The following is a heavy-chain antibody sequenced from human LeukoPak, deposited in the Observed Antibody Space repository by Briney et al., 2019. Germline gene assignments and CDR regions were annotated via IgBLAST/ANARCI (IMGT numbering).Heavy chain of an antibody. CDR3: ARSGVRGDYDFWSGYYSPYYFDY. J-gene: IGHJ4*02. CDR2: ISGSGGST. V-gene: IGHV3-23*01. D-gene: IGHD3-3*01. CDR1: GFTFGDYA. Sequence: PGGSLRLSCTASGFTFGDYAMSWVRQAPGKGLEWVSGISGSGGSTSYAQKFQGRVTMTRDTSTSTVYMELSSLRSEDTAVYYCARSGVRGDYDFWSGYYSPYYFDYWGQGTLVTVSS.